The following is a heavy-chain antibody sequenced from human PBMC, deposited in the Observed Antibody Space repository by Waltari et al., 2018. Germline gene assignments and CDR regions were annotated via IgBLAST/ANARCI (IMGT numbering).Heavy chain of an antibody. CDR2: IKQDGSEE. CDR1: GISFSSFW. CDR3: ARERRGQSGWYYFDF. Sequence: EVQLVESGGGLVQPGGSLRLSCAASGISFSSFWMTWVRQAPGKGREWGANIKQDGSEEYYVDSVKGRFTISKDNAKNSLYLQMNSLRAEDTAVYFCARERRGQSGWYYFDFWGQGSLVTVSS. V-gene: IGHV3-7*01. D-gene: IGHD6-19*01. J-gene: IGHJ4*02.